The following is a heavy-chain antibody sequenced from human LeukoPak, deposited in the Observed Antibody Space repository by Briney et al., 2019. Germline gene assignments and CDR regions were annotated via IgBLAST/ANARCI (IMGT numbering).Heavy chain of an antibody. V-gene: IGHV4-4*02. J-gene: IGHJ4*02. CDR2: IYHSGST. CDR1: GGSISSSNW. CDR3: AREGYSYGYPYFDY. D-gene: IGHD5-18*01. Sequence: PSGTLSLTCAVSGGSISSSNWWSWVRPPPGKGLEWIGEIYHSGSTNYNPSLKSRVTISVDKSKNQFSLKLSSVTAADTAVYYCAREGYSYGYPYFDYWGQGTLVTVSS.